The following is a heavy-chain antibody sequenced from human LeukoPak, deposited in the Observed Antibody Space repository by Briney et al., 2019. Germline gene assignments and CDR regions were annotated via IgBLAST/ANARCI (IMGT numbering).Heavy chain of an antibody. CDR2: ISSSSSYI. Sequence: GGSLRLSCAASGFTFSSYSMNWVRQAPGKGLEWVSSISSSSSYIYYADSVKGRFTISRDNAKNSLYLQMNSLRAEDTAVYYCAGRRDGYNSDDYWGQGTLVTVSS. CDR1: GFTFSSYS. J-gene: IGHJ4*02. D-gene: IGHD5-24*01. CDR3: AGRRDGYNSDDY. V-gene: IGHV3-21*01.